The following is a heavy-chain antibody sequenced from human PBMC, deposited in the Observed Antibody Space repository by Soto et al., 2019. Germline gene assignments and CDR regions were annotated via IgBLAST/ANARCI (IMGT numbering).Heavy chain of an antibody. CDR3: ARQGVAAAGPYFDY. CDR2: IYYSGST. V-gene: IGHV4-39*01. D-gene: IGHD6-13*01. Sequence: QLQLQESGPGLVKPSETLSLTCTVSGGSISSSSYYWGWIRQPPGKGLEWIGSIYYSGSTYYNPSLKRRVTISVDTSKNQFSLKLSSVTAADTAVYYCARQGVAAAGPYFDYWGQGTLVTVSS. J-gene: IGHJ4*02. CDR1: GGSISSSSYY.